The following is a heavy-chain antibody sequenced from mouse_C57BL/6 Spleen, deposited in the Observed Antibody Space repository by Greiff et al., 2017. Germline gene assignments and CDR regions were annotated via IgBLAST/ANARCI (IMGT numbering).Heavy chain of an antibody. CDR3: ARLYYGNYDYFDY. V-gene: IGHV5-17*01. CDR1: GFTFSDYG. J-gene: IGHJ2*01. Sequence: EVQLVESGGGLVKPGGSLKLSCAASGFTFSDYGMHWVRQAPEKGLEWVAYISSGSSTIYYADTVKGRFTISRDNAKNTLFLQMTSLRSEDTAMYYCARLYYGNYDYFDYWGQCTTLTVSS. CDR2: ISSGSSTI. D-gene: IGHD2-1*01.